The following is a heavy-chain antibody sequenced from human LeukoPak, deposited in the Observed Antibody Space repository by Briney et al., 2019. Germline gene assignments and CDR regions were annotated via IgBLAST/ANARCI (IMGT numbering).Heavy chain of an antibody. D-gene: IGHD3-3*02. CDR3: ARAATTTGLHFRFDY. CDR1: GGSFSGYY. CDR2: INHSGST. V-gene: IGHV4-34*01. Sequence: SETLSLTCAVYGGSFSGYYWSWIRQTPGKGLEWIGEINHSGSTNYNPSLKRRVTISVDTSKNQFSLKLSSVTAADTAVYYCARAATTTGLHFRFDYWGQGTLVTVSS. J-gene: IGHJ4*02.